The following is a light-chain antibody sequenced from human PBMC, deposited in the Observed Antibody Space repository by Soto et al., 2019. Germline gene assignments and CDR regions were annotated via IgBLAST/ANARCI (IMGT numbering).Light chain of an antibody. CDR2: DAS. CDR3: QHYSSNSGT. J-gene: IGKJ1*01. V-gene: IGKV1-5*01. Sequence: DIQRTQSPSTLSASVGDRVTITCRASQRMSGFLAWYQQKPGKAPQLLISDASSLESGVPSRFSGGGSGTAFTLTISSLPPEDFATYYCQHYSSNSGTFGPGTKVDIK. CDR1: QRMSGF.